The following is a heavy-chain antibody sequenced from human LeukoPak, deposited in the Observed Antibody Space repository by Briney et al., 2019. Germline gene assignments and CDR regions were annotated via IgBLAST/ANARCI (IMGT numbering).Heavy chain of an antibody. V-gene: IGHV3-53*01. CDR3: ARHQLWSGDY. J-gene: IGHJ4*02. Sequence: GGSLRLSCTVSGFTVSSDSMSWVRQAPGKGLEWVSFIYSGGSTHYSDSVKGRFTISRDNSKNTLYLQMNSLRAEDTAVYYCARHQLWSGDYWGQGTLVTVSS. D-gene: IGHD1-1*01. CDR2: IYSGGST. CDR1: GFTVSSDS.